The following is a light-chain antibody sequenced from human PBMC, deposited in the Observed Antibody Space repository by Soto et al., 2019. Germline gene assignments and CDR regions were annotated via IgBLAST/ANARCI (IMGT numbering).Light chain of an antibody. V-gene: IGKV3-15*01. J-gene: IGKJ1*01. Sequence: EIVMTQSPATLSVSPGERVTLSCRASQSVSSNLAWYQQIPGQAPRLLIYGASTRATGIPARFSGSGSGTEFTLTISSLQSEDFAVYYCPQYNNWPRTFGQGTKVEIK. CDR3: PQYNNWPRT. CDR1: QSVSSN. CDR2: GAS.